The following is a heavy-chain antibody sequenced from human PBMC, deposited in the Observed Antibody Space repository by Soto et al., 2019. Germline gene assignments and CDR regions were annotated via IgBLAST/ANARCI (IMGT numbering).Heavy chain of an antibody. CDR3: ARDGSGGTVFYGYFDY. J-gene: IGHJ4*02. CDR1: GLLFSGYG. CDR2: LRFDGTNI. D-gene: IGHD2-15*01. V-gene: IGHV3-33*01. Sequence: QVHLVESGGGVVQPGGSLRLSCAVPGLLFSGYGMHCVRQAPGKGLEWVAILRFDGTNIEYADSVRGRFTISRDNSKNMLYLQMNSLRVEDTAVYYCARDGSGGTVFYGYFDYWGQGTLVTVSS.